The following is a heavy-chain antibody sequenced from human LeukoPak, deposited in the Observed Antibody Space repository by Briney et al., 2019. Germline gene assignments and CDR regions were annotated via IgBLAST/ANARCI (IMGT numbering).Heavy chain of an antibody. CDR2: ISGSGGST. V-gene: IGHV3-23*01. CDR1: GFSFGDYA. Sequence: GGSLRLSCTASGFSFGDYAMSWVRQAPGKGLEWVSAISGSGGSTYYADSVKGRFTISRDNSKNTLYLQMNSLRAEDTAVYYCAKETSSTSCYNYWGQGTLVTVSS. J-gene: IGHJ4*02. D-gene: IGHD2-2*02. CDR3: AKETSSTSCYNY.